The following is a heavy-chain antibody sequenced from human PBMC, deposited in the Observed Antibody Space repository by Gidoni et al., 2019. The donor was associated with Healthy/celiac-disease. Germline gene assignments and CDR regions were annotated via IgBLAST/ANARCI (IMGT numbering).Heavy chain of an antibody. CDR2: ISGSGGST. CDR1: GFTFSSYA. V-gene: IGHV3-23*01. Sequence: EVQLLESGGGLVQPGGSLKLSCSASGFTFSSYAMSWFRQAPGKGLEWVSAISGSGGSTYYADSVKGRFTISRDNSKNTLYLQMNSLRAEDTAVYYCAKISSGPGVYWGQGTLVTVSS. J-gene: IGHJ4*02. D-gene: IGHD6-19*01. CDR3: AKISSGPGVY.